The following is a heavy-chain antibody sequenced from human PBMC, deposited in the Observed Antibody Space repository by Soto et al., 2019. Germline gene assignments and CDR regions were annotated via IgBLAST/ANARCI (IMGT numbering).Heavy chain of an antibody. Sequence: PSETLSLTCTVSGGSISSYYWSWIRQPPGKGLEWIGYIYYSGSTNYNPSLKSRVTISVDTSKNQFSLKLSSVTAADTAVYYCARLSGYDFHFDYWGQGTLVTVSS. CDR3: ARLSGYDFHFDY. J-gene: IGHJ4*02. V-gene: IGHV4-59*08. CDR1: GGSISSYY. D-gene: IGHD5-12*01. CDR2: IYYSGST.